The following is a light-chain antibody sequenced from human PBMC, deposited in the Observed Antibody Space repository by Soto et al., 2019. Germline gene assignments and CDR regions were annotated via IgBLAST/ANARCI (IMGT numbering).Light chain of an antibody. V-gene: IGLV2-14*01. Sequence: QSVVTQHASVSGSPGQSITISCTGTSSDVGDYNYVSWYQHHPGKAPKLIIYEVRNRPSGVPNRFSGAKSGNTASLTISGLQAEDEADYYCSSYRTGSAFYVFGSGTKLTVL. CDR1: SSDVGDYNY. CDR2: EVR. CDR3: SSYRTGSAFYV. J-gene: IGLJ1*01.